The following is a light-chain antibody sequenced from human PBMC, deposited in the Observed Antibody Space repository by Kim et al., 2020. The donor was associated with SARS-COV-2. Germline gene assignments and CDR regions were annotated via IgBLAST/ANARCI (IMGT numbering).Light chain of an antibody. CDR3: QQYNSIPFT. J-gene: IGKJ4*01. CDR1: QGINTY. CDR2: GAS. V-gene: IGKV1-16*02. Sequence: ASVGDRVTSTCRASQGINTYLGWFQQKPGKAPKSLIYGASTLQSGVPSKFSGSGSGTDFTLTISSLQPEDFATYYCQQYNSIPFTFGGGTKVDIK.